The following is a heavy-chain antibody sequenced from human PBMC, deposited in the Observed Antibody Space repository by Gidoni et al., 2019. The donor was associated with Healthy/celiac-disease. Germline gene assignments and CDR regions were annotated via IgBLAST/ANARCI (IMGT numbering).Heavy chain of an antibody. CDR2: IYYSGST. V-gene: IGHV4-39*07. Sequence: QLQLQESGPGLVKPSETLSLTCTVSGGSISSSSYYWGWIRQPPGKGLEWIGSIYYSGSTYYNPSLKSRVTISVDTSKNQFSLKLSSVTAADTAVYYCARMTTVYLGFDYWGQGTLVTVSS. CDR1: GGSISSSSYY. D-gene: IGHD4-17*01. CDR3: ARMTTVYLGFDY. J-gene: IGHJ4*02.